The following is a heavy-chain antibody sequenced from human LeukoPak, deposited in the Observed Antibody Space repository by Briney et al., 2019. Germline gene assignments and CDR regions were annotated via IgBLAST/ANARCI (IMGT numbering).Heavy chain of an antibody. J-gene: IGHJ3*02. CDR3: ARPWRFGEFGLDAKDAFDI. Sequence: GGSLRLSCAASGFTFSSYSMNWVRQAPGKGLEWVSSISSSSSYIYYADSVKGRFTISRDNAKNSLYLQMNSLRAEDTAVYYCARPWRFGEFGLDAKDAFDIWGRGTMVTVSS. CDR1: GFTFSSYS. D-gene: IGHD3-10*01. V-gene: IGHV3-21*01. CDR2: ISSSSSYI.